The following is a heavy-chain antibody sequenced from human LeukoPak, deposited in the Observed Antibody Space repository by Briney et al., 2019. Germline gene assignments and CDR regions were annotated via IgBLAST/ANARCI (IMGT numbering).Heavy chain of an antibody. J-gene: IGHJ4*02. Sequence: GGSLRLSCAASGFTFSSYTMNWVRQAPGKGLEWVSSISSGSSYIYYADSVKGRFTISRDNAKNSLYLQMNSLRAEDTAVYYCARDDIAVATCFDYWGQGTLVTVSS. D-gene: IGHD6-19*01. CDR3: ARDDIAVATCFDY. CDR2: ISSGSSYI. CDR1: GFTFSSYT. V-gene: IGHV3-21*01.